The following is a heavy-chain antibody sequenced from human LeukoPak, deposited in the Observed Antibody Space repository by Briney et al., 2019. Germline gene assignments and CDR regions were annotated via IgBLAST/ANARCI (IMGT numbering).Heavy chain of an antibody. V-gene: IGHV3-30*02. CDR1: GFTLSSYA. CDR2: IRSDGSSQ. J-gene: IGHJ4*02. Sequence: GGSLRLSCAASGFTLSSYAMHWVRQAPGKGLEWVAFIRSDGSSQYYADSVKGRFTISRDSSEKTLYLQMNTLRAEDTAVYYCAKGGTKGTYYFNYWGQGTLVTVSS. D-gene: IGHD1-7*01. CDR3: AKGGTKGTYYFNY.